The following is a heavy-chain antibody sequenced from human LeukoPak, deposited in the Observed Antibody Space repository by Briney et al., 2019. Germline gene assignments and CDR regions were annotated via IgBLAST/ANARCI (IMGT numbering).Heavy chain of an antibody. V-gene: IGHV3-23*01. Sequence: RPGESLRLSCATFGFTFSSYSMNWVRQAPGRGLEWVSAISGSGGSTYYADSVKGRFTISRDNSKNTLYLQMNSLRAEDTAVYYCAKDQRGELRFLEWLLFYWGQGTLVTVSS. CDR1: GFTFSSYS. CDR2: ISGSGGST. D-gene: IGHD3-3*01. J-gene: IGHJ4*02. CDR3: AKDQRGELRFLEWLLFY.